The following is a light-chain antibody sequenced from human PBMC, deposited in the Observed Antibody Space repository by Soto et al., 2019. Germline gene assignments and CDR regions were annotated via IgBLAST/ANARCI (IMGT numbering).Light chain of an antibody. Sequence: QPVLTQPASVSGSPGQSITLSCAGTTNDIGSYNYVSWFQQHPGEAPKLIIFEVTHRPSGLSNRFSGSKSGNTASLTISDLQAEDEALYYCSSYKFSTTLRVFGGGTKLTVL. V-gene: IGLV2-14*01. CDR3: SSYKFSTTLRV. J-gene: IGLJ3*02. CDR2: EVT. CDR1: TNDIGSYNY.